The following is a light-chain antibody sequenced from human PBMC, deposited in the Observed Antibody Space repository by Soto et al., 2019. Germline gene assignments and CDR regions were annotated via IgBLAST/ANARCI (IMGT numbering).Light chain of an antibody. CDR1: SSDVGGYGY. Sequence: QSVLTQPASVSGSPGQSITVSCTGTSSDVGGYGYVSWYQQHPGKAPKLMIYEVINRPSGASNRFSGSKSGNTASLTISGLQAEDEADYYCSSYTTSSTYVFGTGTKVTVL. CDR3: SSYTTSSTYV. J-gene: IGLJ1*01. V-gene: IGLV2-14*01. CDR2: EVI.